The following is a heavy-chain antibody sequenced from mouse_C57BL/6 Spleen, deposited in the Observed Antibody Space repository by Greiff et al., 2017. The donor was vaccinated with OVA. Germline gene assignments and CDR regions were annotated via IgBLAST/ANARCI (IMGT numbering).Heavy chain of an antibody. Sequence: EVMLVESGGGLVQPGGSLSLSCAASGFTFTDYYMSWVRQPPGKALEWLGFIRNKANGYTTEYSASVKGRFTISRDNSQSILYLQMNALRAEDSTTYYCARYREAGYFDYWGQGTTLTVSS. CDR1: GFTFTDYY. CDR3: ARYREAGYFDY. V-gene: IGHV7-3*01. J-gene: IGHJ2*01. CDR2: IRNKANGYTT.